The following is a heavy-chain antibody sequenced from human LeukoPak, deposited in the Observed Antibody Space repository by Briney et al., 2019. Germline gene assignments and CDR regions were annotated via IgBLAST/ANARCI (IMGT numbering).Heavy chain of an antibody. J-gene: IGHJ4*02. CDR3: AGSIVVVTAIQDH. V-gene: IGHV3-23*01. Sequence: QSGGSLRLSCAASGFTFSSYALNWVRQAPGKGPEWVSVISGSGGSTYYADSVKGRFTISKDNSKNTLYLQMNSLRAEDTAVYYCAGSIVVVTAIQDHWGQGTLVTVSS. CDR1: GFTFSSYA. CDR2: ISGSGGST. D-gene: IGHD2-21*02.